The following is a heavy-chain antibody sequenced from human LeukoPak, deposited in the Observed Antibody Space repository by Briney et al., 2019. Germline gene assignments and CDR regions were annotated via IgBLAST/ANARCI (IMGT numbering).Heavy chain of an antibody. Sequence: ASVKVSCKASGYTFSNYAIHWVRQAPGQRLEWMAWINGGNGKTKYSQTLRGRITITRDTSATTAYMELSSLRSEDTAVYYCVREGPEYYDSGMDHWGQGTLVTVSS. CDR1: GYTFSNYA. CDR2: INGGNGKT. V-gene: IGHV1-3*01. D-gene: IGHD3-22*01. J-gene: IGHJ4*02. CDR3: VREGPEYYDSGMDH.